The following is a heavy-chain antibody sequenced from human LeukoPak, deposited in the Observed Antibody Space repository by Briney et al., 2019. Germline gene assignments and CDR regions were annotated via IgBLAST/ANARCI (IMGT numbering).Heavy chain of an antibody. Sequence: SQTLSLTCTVSGGSLNSGSSYWHWIRQNPGKGLDWIGYIYHSGSTYYNPSLKSRVTISVDTSKNQFSLRLNSVTAADTAVYSCARTYGSGAIDIWGLGTMVTVSS. CDR3: ARTYGSGAIDI. CDR2: IYHSGST. J-gene: IGHJ3*02. V-gene: IGHV4-31*03. CDR1: GGSLNSGSSY. D-gene: IGHD3-10*01.